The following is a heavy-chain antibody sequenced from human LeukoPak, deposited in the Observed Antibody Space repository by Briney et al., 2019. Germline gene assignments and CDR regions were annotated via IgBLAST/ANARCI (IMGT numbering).Heavy chain of an antibody. J-gene: IGHJ4*02. CDR1: GFTFSSYW. Sequence: GGSLRLSCAASGFTFSSYWMHWVRQAPGKGLVWVSRIFSDGGGTTYADSVKGRFTISRDNAKNTLYLQMNSLRDEDTAVYYCARGGDYGDYYFDYWGQGTLVTVSS. V-gene: IGHV3-74*01. CDR3: ARGGDYGDYYFDY. CDR2: IFSDGGGT. D-gene: IGHD4-17*01.